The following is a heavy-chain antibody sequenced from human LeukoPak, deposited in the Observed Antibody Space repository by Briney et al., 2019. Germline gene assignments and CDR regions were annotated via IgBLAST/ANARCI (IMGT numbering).Heavy chain of an antibody. J-gene: IGHJ3*01. CDR3: ARGAGAFDL. CDR1: GFPFSDYY. D-gene: IGHD1-26*01. V-gene: IGHV3-11*01. CDR2: RSGSGTNL. Sequence: GGSLRLSCAASGFPFSDYYMSWIRQAPGKGLEWVSFRSGSGTNLFYADSVKGRLTISRDNGKNSLYLQMNSMRAEDTAVYYCARGAGAFDLWGQGTMVTVSS.